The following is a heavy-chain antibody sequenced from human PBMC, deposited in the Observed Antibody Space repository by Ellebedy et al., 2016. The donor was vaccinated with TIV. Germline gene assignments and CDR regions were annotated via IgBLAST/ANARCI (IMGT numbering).Heavy chain of an antibody. J-gene: IGHJ4*02. Sequence: GESLKISXKGSGYSFTSYWIGWVRQMPGKGLEWMGIIYPGDSDTRYSPSFQGQVTISADKSISTAYLQWSSLKASDTAMYYCALQTSRYYGSGSFDYWGQGTLVTVSS. CDR1: GYSFTSYW. CDR2: IYPGDSDT. V-gene: IGHV5-51*01. CDR3: ALQTSRYYGSGSFDY. D-gene: IGHD3-10*01.